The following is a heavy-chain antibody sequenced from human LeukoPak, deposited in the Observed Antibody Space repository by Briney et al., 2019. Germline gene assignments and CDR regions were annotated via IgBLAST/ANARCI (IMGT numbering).Heavy chain of an antibody. D-gene: IGHD5-12*01. J-gene: IGHJ3*02. V-gene: IGHV1-69*13. CDR2: IIPIFGTA. Sequence: SVKVSCKASGGTFNSYPINWVRQAPGQGLEWMGGIIPIFGTANYAQKFQGRVTITADESTSTAYMELSSLRSEDTAVYYCARGCSGYDADDAFDIWGQGTMVTVSS. CDR1: GGTFNSYP. CDR3: ARGCSGYDADDAFDI.